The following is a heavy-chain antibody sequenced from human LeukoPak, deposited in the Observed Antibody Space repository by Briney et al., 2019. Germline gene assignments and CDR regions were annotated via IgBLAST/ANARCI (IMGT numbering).Heavy chain of an antibody. J-gene: IGHJ4*02. CDR3: ARISLSGYAPISGYFDY. Sequence: ASVKVSCKASGYSFADYYMHWVRQAPGHGLEWMGWINPNSGGTRSAQKFQGRVTMTRDTSISTAYMELSSLRYDDTAVYYCARISLSGYAPISGYFDYWGQGTLVTVSS. D-gene: IGHD3-9*01. CDR1: GYSFADYY. V-gene: IGHV1-2*02. CDR2: INPNSGGT.